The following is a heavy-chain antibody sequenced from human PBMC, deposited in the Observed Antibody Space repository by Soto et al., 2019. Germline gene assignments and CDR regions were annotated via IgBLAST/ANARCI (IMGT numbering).Heavy chain of an antibody. Sequence: GRSLRLSCAASGFTFSSYAVTWVRQAPGKGLEWVSGISGSGGATYYADSVKGRFTISRDNAKNSLYLQMNSLRAEDTAVYYCARDLGNYFDSSGYRAPSAEYFEHWGQGTLVTVSS. CDR1: GFTFSSYA. V-gene: IGHV3-23*01. CDR2: ISGSGGAT. CDR3: ARDLGNYFDSSGYRAPSAEYFEH. J-gene: IGHJ1*01. D-gene: IGHD3-22*01.